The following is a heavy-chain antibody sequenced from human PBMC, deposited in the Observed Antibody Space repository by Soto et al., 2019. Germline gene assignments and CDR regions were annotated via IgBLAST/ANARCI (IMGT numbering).Heavy chain of an antibody. J-gene: IGHJ3*02. Sequence: QVQLVESGGRVVQPGRSLRLSCAASGFTFSSYGMHWVRQAPGKGLEWVAVIWYDGSNKYYADSVKGRFTISRDNSKNTLYLQMNSLRAEDTAVYYCASRDIVASAGAFDIWGQGTMVTVSS. CDR1: GFTFSSYG. V-gene: IGHV3-33*01. CDR2: IWYDGSNK. CDR3: ASRDIVASAGAFDI. D-gene: IGHD5-12*01.